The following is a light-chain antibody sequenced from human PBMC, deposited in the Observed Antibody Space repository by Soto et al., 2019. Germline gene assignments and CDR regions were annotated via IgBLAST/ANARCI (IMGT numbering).Light chain of an antibody. V-gene: IGKV3-11*01. J-gene: IGKJ4*01. CDR1: QSVSSY. CDR2: DAS. Sequence: SVLTQSPATLSLSPGERSTLSCSASQSVSSYLAWYQQRPGQAPRLLIYDASNRATGIPARFSGSGSGTDFTLTISSLEPEDFAVYYCQKRSNWPLNFGGGTKVDIK. CDR3: QKRSNWPLN.